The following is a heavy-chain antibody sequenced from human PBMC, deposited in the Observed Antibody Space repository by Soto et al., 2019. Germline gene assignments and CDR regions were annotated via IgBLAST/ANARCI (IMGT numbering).Heavy chain of an antibody. D-gene: IGHD2-2*01. Sequence: GGSLRLSCAASGFTFSDSAMHWVRQASGKGLEWVGRIRSKADSYATAYAASVKGRFTISRDDSKNTAYLQMNSLKTEDTAVYYCTTSRYCTSTSCYSAAHSGYERMGYWGQGTLVTVSS. CDR2: IRSKADSYAT. CDR1: GFTFSDSA. V-gene: IGHV3-73*01. CDR3: TTSRYCTSTSCYSAAHSGYERMGY. J-gene: IGHJ4*02.